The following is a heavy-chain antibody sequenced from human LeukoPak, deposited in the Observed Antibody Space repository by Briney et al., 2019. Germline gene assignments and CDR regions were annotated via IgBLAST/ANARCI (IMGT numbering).Heavy chain of an antibody. CDR1: GYTFTSYD. J-gene: IGHJ6*03. CDR2: MNPNSGNT. CDR3: ARRTGYYNYMDV. V-gene: IGHV1-8*01. D-gene: IGHD1-1*01. Sequence: ASVKVSCKSSGYTFTSYDLNWVRQATGQGLEWMGWMNPNSGNTGYAQKFQGRVTMTRNTYISTAYMELSSLRSEDTAVYYCARRTGYYNYMDVWGKGTTVTVSS.